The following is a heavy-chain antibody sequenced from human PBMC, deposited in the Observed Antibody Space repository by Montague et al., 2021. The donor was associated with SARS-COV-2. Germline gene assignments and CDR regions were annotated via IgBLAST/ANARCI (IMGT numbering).Heavy chain of an antibody. CDR3: ARQEYYYDSSGYGRMDWLDP. J-gene: IGHJ5*02. Sequence: SETLSLTCTVSGGSISSISYYCGWIRQPPGKGLEWIGSIYYSGSTYYNPSLKSRVTISVDTSKNQFSLKLSSVTAADTAVYYCARQEYYYDSSGYGRMDWLDPWGQGTLVTVSS. CDR2: IYYSGST. CDR1: GGSISSISYY. V-gene: IGHV4-39*01. D-gene: IGHD3-22*01.